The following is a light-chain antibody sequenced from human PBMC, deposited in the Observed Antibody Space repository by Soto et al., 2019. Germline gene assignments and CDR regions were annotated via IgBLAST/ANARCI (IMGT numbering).Light chain of an antibody. CDR2: GAS. V-gene: IGKV3-15*01. CDR3: QQYINWPRT. CDR1: QSVSSN. J-gene: IGKJ1*01. Sequence: EIVMTQSPATLSVSPGERATLSCRASQSVSSNLAWYQQSPGQAPRLLIFGASTRAPGIPARFSGSGSGTEFTLTISSLQSEDFAVYYCQQYINWPRTFGQGTKVEIK.